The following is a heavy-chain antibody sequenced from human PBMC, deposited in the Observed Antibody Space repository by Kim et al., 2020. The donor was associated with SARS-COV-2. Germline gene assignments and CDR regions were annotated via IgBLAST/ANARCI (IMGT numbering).Heavy chain of an antibody. CDR1: GFTFDDYA. CDR3: AKGGFGSGDWYFDL. Sequence: GGSLRLSCAASGFTFDDYAMHWVRQAPGKGLEWVSGISWNSGSIGYADSVKGRFTISRDNAKNSLYLQMNSLRAEDTALYYCAKGGFGSGDWYFDLWGRG. CDR2: ISWNSGSI. V-gene: IGHV3-9*01. J-gene: IGHJ2*01. D-gene: IGHD6-19*01.